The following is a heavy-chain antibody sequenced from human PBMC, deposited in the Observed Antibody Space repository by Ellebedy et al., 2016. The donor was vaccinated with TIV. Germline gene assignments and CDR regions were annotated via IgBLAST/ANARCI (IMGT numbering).Heavy chain of an antibody. CDR2: ISRGSSSI. CDR1: GFTFSLYS. V-gene: IGHV3-48*01. CDR3: ARDFHQWLAQEDALDV. Sequence: GESLKISCAASGFTFSLYSLNWVRQAPGQGLEWISYISRGSSSIYYADAVKGRFTITRDNDKNLLYLQMSSLRVEDTAVYYCARDFHQWLAQEDALDVWGQGTTVTVSS. D-gene: IGHD6-19*01. J-gene: IGHJ6*02.